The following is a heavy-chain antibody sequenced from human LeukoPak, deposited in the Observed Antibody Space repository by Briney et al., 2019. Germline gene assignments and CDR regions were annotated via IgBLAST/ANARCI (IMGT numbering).Heavy chain of an antibody. J-gene: IGHJ6*02. CDR2: VNSNGGST. Sequence: GGSLRLSCVAPGFIFGNYAMHWVRQAPGKGLEYVSTVNSNGGSTYYADSVKGRFTVSRDNSKNTLYLHMGSLRAEDMAVYYCARGNIVFYYGLDVWGQGTTVTVSS. D-gene: IGHD2/OR15-2a*01. V-gene: IGHV3-64*02. CDR1: GFIFGNYA. CDR3: ARGNIVFYYGLDV.